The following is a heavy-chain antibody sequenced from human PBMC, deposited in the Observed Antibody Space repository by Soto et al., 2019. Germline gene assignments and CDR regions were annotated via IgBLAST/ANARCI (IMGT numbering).Heavy chain of an antibody. D-gene: IGHD6-25*01. CDR2: ISCDGKNR. J-gene: IGHJ4*02. CDR3: AKGAQAAEVLDH. CDR1: GFTFSLYG. Sequence: QVQLLESGGGVVQPGRSLKLSCTTSGFTFSLYGMHWVRQAPGKGLEWLAVISCDGKNRYYADSVQGRFTISRDNSKTTLFLQMSNLRADDTAVYFCAKGAQAAEVLDHWGQGAMVTVAS. V-gene: IGHV3-30*18.